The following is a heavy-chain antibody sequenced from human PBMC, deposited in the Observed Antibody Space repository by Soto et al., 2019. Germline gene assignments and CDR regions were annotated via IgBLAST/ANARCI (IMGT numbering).Heavy chain of an antibody. CDR1: GFIFHNHA. D-gene: IGHD3-10*01. V-gene: IGHV3-23*01. CDR2: ISGSGGTT. J-gene: IGHJ5*01. Sequence: EVQLLESGGGFIQPGGSLRLSCMGSGFIFHNHALTWVRQAPGKGPEWVSSISGSGGTTYYADSVKGRFTISRDNSKNKLFLELPNLPVDDSAVYCCANGSWFDPWGQGTQVTVSS. CDR3: ANGSWFDP.